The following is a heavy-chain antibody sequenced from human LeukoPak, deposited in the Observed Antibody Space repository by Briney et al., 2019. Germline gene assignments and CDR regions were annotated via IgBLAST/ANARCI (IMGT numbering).Heavy chain of an antibody. V-gene: IGHV3-30*02. Sequence: PGGSLRLSCAASGFTFSSYGMHWVRQAPGKGLEWVAFIRYDGSNKYYAYSVKGRFSISRDNSKTTLYLQMNSLRAEDTAVYYCAKVFTDGRSVLFDPWGQGTLVTVSS. CDR2: IRYDGSNK. CDR3: AKVFTDGRSVLFDP. D-gene: IGHD1-26*01. CDR1: GFTFSSYG. J-gene: IGHJ5*02.